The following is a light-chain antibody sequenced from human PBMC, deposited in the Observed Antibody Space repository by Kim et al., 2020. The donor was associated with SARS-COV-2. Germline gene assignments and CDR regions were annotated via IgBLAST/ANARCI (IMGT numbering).Light chain of an antibody. J-gene: IGKJ2*01. CDR1: QSMSRC. CDR3: QQYNSYSPYT. Sequence: ACVGETVTLACRARQSMSRCLAWYQQNLGKAPKLRIYDASTLERGVTSRFSGSGSGTEFTLTITSLQPDDFATSYCQQYNSYSPYTFGQGTKLEIK. V-gene: IGKV1-5*01. CDR2: DAS.